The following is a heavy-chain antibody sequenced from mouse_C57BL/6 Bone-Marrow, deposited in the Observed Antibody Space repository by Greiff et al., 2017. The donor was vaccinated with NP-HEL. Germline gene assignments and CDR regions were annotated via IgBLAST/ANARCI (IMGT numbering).Heavy chain of an antibody. CDR2: ISYSGST. CDR1: GYSITSDY. Sequence: DVQLQESGPGLAKPSQTLSLTCSVTGYSITSDYWNWIRKFPGNKLEYMGYISYSGSTYFNPSLNSRISITRDTTKNQYYLQVNAVTTEDTATDDCASDNDGYYEDVEGWGTGTTVTVSS. V-gene: IGHV3-8*01. CDR3: ASDNDGYYEDVEG. D-gene: IGHD2-3*01. J-gene: IGHJ1*03.